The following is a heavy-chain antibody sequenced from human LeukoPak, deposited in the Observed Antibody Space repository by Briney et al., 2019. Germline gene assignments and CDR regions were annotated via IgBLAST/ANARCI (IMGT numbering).Heavy chain of an antibody. CDR3: ARGPSLHTKGGGDRWSDP. V-gene: IGHV1-8*01. CDR2: MNPNSAHT. CDR1: GYTFTSYD. Sequence: ASVKVSCKASGYTFTSYDIHWVRQATGHGLEWMGWMNPNSAHTGHAQKFQGRVTMTRDISISTAYMELSGLTSEDTAMYYCARGPSLHTKGGGDRWSDPWGQGTLVTV. J-gene: IGHJ5*02. D-gene: IGHD3-16*01.